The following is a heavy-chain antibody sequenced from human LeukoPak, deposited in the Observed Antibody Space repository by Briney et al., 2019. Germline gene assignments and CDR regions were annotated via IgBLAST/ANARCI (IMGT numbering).Heavy chain of an antibody. CDR1: GGSISGYS. V-gene: IGHV4-59*12. Sequence: SETLSLTCTVSGGSISGYSWSWVRQPPGKGLEWIGYIYNGGSTKYGPSLKSRVTISVDTSKNQFSLKLSSVTAADTAVYYCARPHGSSHGRAFDIWGQGTMVTVSS. CDR3: ARPHGSSHGRAFDI. CDR2: IYNGGST. J-gene: IGHJ3*02. D-gene: IGHD2-15*01.